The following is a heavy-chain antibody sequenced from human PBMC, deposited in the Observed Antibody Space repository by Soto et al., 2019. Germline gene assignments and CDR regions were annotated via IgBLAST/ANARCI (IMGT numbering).Heavy chain of an antibody. J-gene: IGHJ6*02. CDR2: IYHSGST. V-gene: IGHV4-30-2*01. CDR1: GGSISSGGYS. CDR3: ARGEVYYYYGMDV. Sequence: SETLSLTCAVSGGSISSGGYSWSWIRQPPGKGLEWIGYIYHSGSTYYNPSLKSRVTISVDRSKNQFSLKLSSVTAADTAVYYCARGEVYYYYGMDVWGQGTTVTVSS.